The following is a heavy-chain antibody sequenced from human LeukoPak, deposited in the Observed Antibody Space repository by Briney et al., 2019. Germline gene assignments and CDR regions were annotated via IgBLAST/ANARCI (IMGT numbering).Heavy chain of an antibody. Sequence: PSETLSLTCSVSGGSIGNYYWNWLRQPAGKGLEWIGRIYASGSTNYNPSLKSRVTISMDKPKNHFSLNLKSVTAADTAFYYCARDFYGDDGHHPFDYWGQGIQVTVSS. CDR2: IYASGST. J-gene: IGHJ4*02. CDR3: ARDFYGDDGHHPFDY. CDR1: GGSIGNYY. D-gene: IGHD2/OR15-2a*01. V-gene: IGHV4-4*07.